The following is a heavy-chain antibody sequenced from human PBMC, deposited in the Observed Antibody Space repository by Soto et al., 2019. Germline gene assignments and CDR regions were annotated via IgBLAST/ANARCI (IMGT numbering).Heavy chain of an antibody. CDR3: ARDSYNFDD. CDR1: GVSIRSYY. CDR2: IYYSGST. J-gene: IGHJ4*02. Sequence: ETLSLTCPVSGVSIRSYYWSWIRQPPGKGLEWIGYIYYSGSTDYNPSLKSRVTISVDTSKNQFSLKLRSVTAADTAVYYCARDSYNFDDWGQGILVTVS. D-gene: IGHD5-18*01. V-gene: IGHV4-59*01.